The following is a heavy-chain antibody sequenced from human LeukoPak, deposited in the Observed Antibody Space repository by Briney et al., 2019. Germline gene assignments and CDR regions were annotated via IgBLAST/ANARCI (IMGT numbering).Heavy chain of an antibody. CDR2: INSDGSST. D-gene: IGHD5-18*01. CDR1: GFTFSSYW. Sequence: GGSLRLSCAASGFTFSSYWMHWVRQAPGKGLVWVSRINSDGSSTSYADSVKGRFTISRDNAKNTLYLQMNSLRAEDTAVYYCARCQDVDTADYGTYYYMDVWGKGTTVTVSS. J-gene: IGHJ6*03. CDR3: ARCQDVDTADYGTYYYMDV. V-gene: IGHV3-74*01.